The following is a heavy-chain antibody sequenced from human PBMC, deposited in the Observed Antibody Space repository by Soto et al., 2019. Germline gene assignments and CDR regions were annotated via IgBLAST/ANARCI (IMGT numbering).Heavy chain of an antibody. D-gene: IGHD1-26*01. CDR2: IWYDGSNK. CDR1: GFTFSSYG. CDR3: ARDAGSYSSKYYFDY. J-gene: IGHJ4*02. Sequence: GGSLRLSCAASGFTFSSYGMHWVRQAPGKGLEWVAVIWYDGSNKYYADSVKGRFTISRDNSKNTLYLQMNSLRAEDTAVYYCARDAGSYSSKYYFDYWGQGTLVTVSS. V-gene: IGHV3-33*01.